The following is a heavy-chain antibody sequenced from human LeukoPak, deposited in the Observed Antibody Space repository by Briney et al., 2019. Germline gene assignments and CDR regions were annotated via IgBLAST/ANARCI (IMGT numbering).Heavy chain of an antibody. J-gene: IGHJ4*02. CDR2: ISSSGVSA. Sequence: GGSLRLSCAASGFIFSSYVMNWVRQAPGKGLEWVSVISSSGVSAYYADSVKVRFTISRDNSKNMLYLQMNSLRAEDTAVYYCARVTGTVDYWGQGTLVTVSS. CDR3: ARVTGTVDY. CDR1: GFIFSSYV. V-gene: IGHV3-23*01. D-gene: IGHD1-1*01.